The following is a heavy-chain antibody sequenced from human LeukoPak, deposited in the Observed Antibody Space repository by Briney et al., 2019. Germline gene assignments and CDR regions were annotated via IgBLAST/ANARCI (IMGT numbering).Heavy chain of an antibody. CDR1: GFTVSSNY. CDR3: AKSHDYSTPRWFDP. J-gene: IGHJ5*02. V-gene: IGHV3-53*01. D-gene: IGHD4-11*01. CDR2: IYSGGST. Sequence: GGSLRLSCAASGFTVSSNYMSWVRQAPGKGLEWVSVIYSGGSTYYADSVKGRFTISRDNSKNTLYLQMNSLRAEDTAVYYCAKSHDYSTPRWFDPWGQGTLVTVSS.